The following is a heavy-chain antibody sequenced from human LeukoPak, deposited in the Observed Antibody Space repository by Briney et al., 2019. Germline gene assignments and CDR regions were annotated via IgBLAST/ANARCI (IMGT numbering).Heavy chain of an antibody. Sequence: PPGGSLRLSCAASGFTFSSYAMSWVRQAPGKGLEWVSAISGSGGSTYYADSVKGRFTISRDNSKNTLYLQMNSLRAEDTAVYYCARRPNYYDSSGYPYGMDVWGQGTTVTVSS. V-gene: IGHV3-23*01. CDR3: ARRPNYYDSSGYPYGMDV. CDR2: ISGSGGST. CDR1: GFTFSSYA. J-gene: IGHJ6*02. D-gene: IGHD3-22*01.